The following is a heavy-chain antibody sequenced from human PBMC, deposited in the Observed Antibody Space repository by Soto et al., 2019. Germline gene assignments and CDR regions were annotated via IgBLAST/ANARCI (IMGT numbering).Heavy chain of an antibody. CDR3: ARDRAPYYYDSSGYLFDY. Sequence: SVKVSCKASGGTFSSYAISWVRQAPGQGLEWMGGIIPIFGTANYAQKFQGRVTITADESTSTAYMELSSLRSEDTAVYYCARDRAPYYYDSSGYLFDYWGQGTLVTVSS. J-gene: IGHJ4*02. CDR1: GGTFSSYA. CDR2: IIPIFGTA. D-gene: IGHD3-22*01. V-gene: IGHV1-69*13.